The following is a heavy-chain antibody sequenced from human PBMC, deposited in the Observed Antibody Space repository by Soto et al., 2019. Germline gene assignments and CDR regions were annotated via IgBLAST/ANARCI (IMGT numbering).Heavy chain of an antibody. V-gene: IGHV4-34*01. CDR1: GGSFSGYY. CDR3: AREGITIFGVVRSYYYYGMDV. J-gene: IGHJ6*02. CDR2: INHSGST. Sequence: PSETLSLTCAVYGGSFSGYYWSWIRQPPGKGLEWIGEINHSGSTNYNPSLKSRVTISVDTSKNQFSPKLSSVTAADTAVYYCAREGITIFGVVRSYYYYGMDVWGQGTTVTVSS. D-gene: IGHD3-3*01.